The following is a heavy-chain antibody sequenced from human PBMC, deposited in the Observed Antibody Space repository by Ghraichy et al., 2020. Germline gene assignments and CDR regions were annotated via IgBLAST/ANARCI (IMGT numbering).Heavy chain of an antibody. J-gene: IGHJ4*02. CDR3: ARGYSSTWDYYFDS. V-gene: IGHV1-2*04. Sequence: ASMKVSCKASGYSFTGYYMHWVRQVPGQGLEWMGWINPDSGGTKYTQNFQGWVTMTWDTSISTAYMELSRLRSDDTAVYYCARGYSSTWDYYFDSWGQGTLVTVSS. CDR1: GYSFTGYY. CDR2: INPDSGGT. D-gene: IGHD6-13*01.